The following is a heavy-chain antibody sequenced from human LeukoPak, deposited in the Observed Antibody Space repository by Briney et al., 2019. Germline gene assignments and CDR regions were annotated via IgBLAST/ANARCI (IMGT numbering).Heavy chain of an antibody. V-gene: IGHV3-33*06. CDR3: AKSMVRGVRGFDY. D-gene: IGHD3-10*01. J-gene: IGHJ4*02. CDR2: IWYDGSNK. Sequence: GRSLRLSCAASGFTFSSYGMHWVRQAPGKGLEWVAVIWYDGSNKYYADSVKGRFTISRDNSKNTLYLQMNSLRGEDTAVYYCAKSMVRGVRGFDYWGQGTLVTVSS. CDR1: GFTFSSYG.